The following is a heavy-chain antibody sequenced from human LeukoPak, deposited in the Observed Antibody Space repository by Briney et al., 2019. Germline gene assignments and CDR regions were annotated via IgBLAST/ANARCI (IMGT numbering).Heavy chain of an antibody. Sequence: PGRSLRFSCSAAGFTFSSFSMHWGRQAPGRGLEYVSTISSDGGSTYYADSMKGRFTISRDNSKNTLYLQMTSLGTEDTAVYYCVKGGCCSGGTVSRLLTYFDYWGQGTLVTVSS. D-gene: IGHD2-15*01. CDR1: GFTFSSFS. CDR3: VKGGCCSGGTVSRLLTYFDY. V-gene: IGHV3-64D*09. J-gene: IGHJ4*02. CDR2: ISSDGGST.